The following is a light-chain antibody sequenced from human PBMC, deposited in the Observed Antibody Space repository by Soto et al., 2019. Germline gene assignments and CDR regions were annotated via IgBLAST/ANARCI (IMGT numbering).Light chain of an antibody. Sequence: QSVLTQPASVSGSPGQSITISCTGTSGDIGSYNRVSWYQQHPDKAPKLIIYEFTDRPSGVSNRFSGSKSGNTASLTISGLQAEDEAEYYCSSYPNINTRACVFGTGTKLTVL. CDR2: EFT. V-gene: IGLV2-14*01. J-gene: IGLJ1*01. CDR3: SSYPNINTRACV. CDR1: SGDIGSYNR.